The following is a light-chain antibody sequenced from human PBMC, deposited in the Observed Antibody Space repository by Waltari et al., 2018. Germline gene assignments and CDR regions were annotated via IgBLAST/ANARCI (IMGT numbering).Light chain of an antibody. V-gene: IGKV4-1*01. CDR3: LQYYNTPQT. CDR1: QSVLYSSNNKNY. J-gene: IGKJ1*01. CDR2: WSS. Sequence: DIVMTQSPDSLAVSLGERATINCKSSQSVLYSSNNKNYLAWFQQRPGQPPKRLIYWSSTRESGVPDRFSASGSGTDFTLTISSLQAEDVAVYYCLQYYNTPQTFGQGTRVEIK.